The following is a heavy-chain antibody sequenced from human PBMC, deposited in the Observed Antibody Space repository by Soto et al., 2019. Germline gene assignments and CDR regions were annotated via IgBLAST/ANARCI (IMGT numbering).Heavy chain of an antibody. D-gene: IGHD2-15*01. V-gene: IGHV3-30*18. Sequence: QVQLVESGGGVVQPGRSLRLSCAASGFTFSSYGMHWVRQAPGKGLEWVAVISYDGSNKYYADSVKGRFTISRDNSKNTLYLQMNSLRAEDTAVYYCAKDPQKYGGIDYWGQGTLSPSPQ. CDR2: ISYDGSNK. CDR1: GFTFSSYG. CDR3: AKDPQKYGGIDY. J-gene: IGHJ4*02.